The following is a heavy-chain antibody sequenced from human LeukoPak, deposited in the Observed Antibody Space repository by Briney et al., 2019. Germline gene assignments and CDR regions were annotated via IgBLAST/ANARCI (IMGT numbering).Heavy chain of an antibody. D-gene: IGHD4-23*01. CDR2: ISYDGSNK. J-gene: IGHJ4*02. Sequence: PGGSLRLSCAASGFTFSSYAMHWVRQAPGKGLEWVAVISYDGSNKYYADSVKGRFTISRDNSKNALYLQMNSLRAEDTAVYYCARDRGGTQNHFYGGNSWVLRNWGQGTLVTVSS. CDR1: GFTFSSYA. CDR3: ARDRGGTQNHFYGGNSWVLRN. V-gene: IGHV3-30-3*01.